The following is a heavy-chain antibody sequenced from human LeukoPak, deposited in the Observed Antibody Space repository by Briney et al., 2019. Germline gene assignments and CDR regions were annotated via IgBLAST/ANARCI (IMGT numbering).Heavy chain of an antibody. CDR1: GYTFTSYY. CDR2: INPSGGST. D-gene: IGHD2-2*01. CDR3: ARDFGRIVVVPAAMRGWFDP. J-gene: IGHJ5*02. Sequence: ASVKVSCKASGYTFTSYYMHWVRQAPGQGLEWMGIINPSGGSTSYAQKFQGRVTMTRDTSTSTVYMELSSLRSEDTAVYYCARDFGRIVVVPAAMRGWFDPWGQGTLDTVSS. V-gene: IGHV1-46*01.